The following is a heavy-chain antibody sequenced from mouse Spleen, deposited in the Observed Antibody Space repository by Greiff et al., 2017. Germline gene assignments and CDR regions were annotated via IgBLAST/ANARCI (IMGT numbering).Heavy chain of an antibody. CDR3: ARVYDYDYYAMDY. Sequence: ESGPGLVKPSQSLSLTCSVTGYSITSGYYWNWIRQFPGNKLEWMGYISYDGSNNYNPSLKNRISITRDTSKNQFFLKLNSVTTEDTATYYCARVYDYDYYAMDYWGQGTSVTVSS. CDR1: GYSITSGYY. J-gene: IGHJ4*01. D-gene: IGHD2-4*01. V-gene: IGHV3-6*01. CDR2: ISYDGSN.